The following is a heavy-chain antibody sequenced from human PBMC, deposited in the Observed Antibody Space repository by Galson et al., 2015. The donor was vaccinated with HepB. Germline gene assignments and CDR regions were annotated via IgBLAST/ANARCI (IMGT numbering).Heavy chain of an antibody. CDR2: IIPILGIA. CDR3: ARFYTSCCSLDY. J-gene: IGHJ4*02. V-gene: IGHV1-69*02. Sequence: SVKVSCKASGGTFSSYTISWVRQAPGQGLEWMGRIIPILGIANYAQKFQGRVTITADKSTSTAYMELSSLRSEDTAVYYCARFYTSCCSLDYWGQGTLVTVSS. CDR1: GGTFSSYT. D-gene: IGHD2-2*01.